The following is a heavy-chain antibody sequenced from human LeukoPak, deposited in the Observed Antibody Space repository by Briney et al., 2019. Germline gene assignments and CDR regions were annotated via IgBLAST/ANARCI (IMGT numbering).Heavy chain of an antibody. CDR1: GYTFTSYY. J-gene: IGHJ3*02. V-gene: IGHV1-46*01. CDR3: ARGRARGADDAFDI. CDR2: INPSGGST. D-gene: IGHD3-10*01. Sequence: ASVKLSCKASGYTFTSYYIHWVRQAPGQGLDWLGIINPSGGSTSYAQKFKGRVTMTTDTSTSTVYTELSSLRSEDPAVYYCARGRARGADDAFDIWGQGTMVTVSS.